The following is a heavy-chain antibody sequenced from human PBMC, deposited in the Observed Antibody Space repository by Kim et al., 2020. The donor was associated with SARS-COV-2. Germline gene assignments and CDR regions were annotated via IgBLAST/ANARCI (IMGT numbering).Heavy chain of an antibody. D-gene: IGHD2-2*01. V-gene: IGHV3-15*01. CDR1: GFTFSNAW. J-gene: IGHJ6*02. CDR2: IKSKTDGGTT. CDR3: TTDLGVPAARYYYYYYGMDV. Sequence: GGSLRLSCAASGFTFSNAWMSWVRQAPGKGLEWVGRIKSKTDGGTTDYAAPVKGRFTISRDDSKNTLYLQMNSLKTEDTAVYYCTTDLGVPAARYYYYYYGMDVWGQGTTVTVSS.